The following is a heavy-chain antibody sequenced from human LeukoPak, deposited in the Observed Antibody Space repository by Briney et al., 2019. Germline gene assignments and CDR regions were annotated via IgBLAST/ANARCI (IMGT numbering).Heavy chain of an antibody. J-gene: IGHJ4*02. CDR3: TSLGFDPDY. CDR2: ISSDNSII. Sequence: GGPLRLSCAASGFTFSTYGLKWVGQAPGRGRKWISYISSDNSIIYYADSVKGRFTISRDNAKNSLHLQMNSLRAEDTAVYYCTSLGFDPDYWGQGTLVTVSS. D-gene: IGHD3-9*01. V-gene: IGHV3-48*04. CDR1: GFTFSTYG.